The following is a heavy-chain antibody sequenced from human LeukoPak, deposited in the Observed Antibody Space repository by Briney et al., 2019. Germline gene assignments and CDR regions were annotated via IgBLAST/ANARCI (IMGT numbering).Heavy chain of an antibody. D-gene: IGHD3-22*01. CDR1: GGSIGSSSYY. J-gene: IGHJ4*02. CDR2: IYYSGST. V-gene: IGHV4-39*01. CDR3: ARPHFYDSSGFFDY. Sequence: ASETLSLTCTVSGGSIGSSSYYWGWIRQPPGKGLEWIGSIYYSGSTYYNPSLKSRVTISVDTSKNQFSLKLSSVTAADTAVYYCARPHFYDSSGFFDYWGQGTLVTVSS.